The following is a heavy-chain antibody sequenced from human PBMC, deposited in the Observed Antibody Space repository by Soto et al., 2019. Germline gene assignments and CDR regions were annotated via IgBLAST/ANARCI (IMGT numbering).Heavy chain of an antibody. J-gene: IGHJ4*02. CDR3: AELEGSGYDFRDY. Sequence: QVQLVQSGAEGKKPGSSVKVSCKASGGTFSSYAISWLRQAPGQGLEWMGGIIPIFGTADYAQKCEGRVTITEDESTSAAYMEVSSLRSEDTAVDYGAELEGSGYDFRDYWGQGTLVTVSS. CDR2: IIPIFGTA. V-gene: IGHV1-69*01. CDR1: GGTFSSYA. D-gene: IGHD5-12*01.